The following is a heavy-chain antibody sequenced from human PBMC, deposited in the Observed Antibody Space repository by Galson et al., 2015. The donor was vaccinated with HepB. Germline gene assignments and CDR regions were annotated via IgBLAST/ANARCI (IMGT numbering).Heavy chain of an antibody. Sequence: SLRLSCAASGFTFDDYAMHWVRQAPGKGLEWVSGISWNSGSIGYADSVKGRFTISRDNAKNSLYLQMNSLRAEDTALYYCAKDKRHSSGWYGVLSPYYYYYGMDVWGQGTTVPVSS. V-gene: IGHV3-9*01. CDR3: AKDKRHSSGWYGVLSPYYYYYGMDV. J-gene: IGHJ6*02. D-gene: IGHD6-19*01. CDR1: GFTFDDYA. CDR2: ISWNSGSI.